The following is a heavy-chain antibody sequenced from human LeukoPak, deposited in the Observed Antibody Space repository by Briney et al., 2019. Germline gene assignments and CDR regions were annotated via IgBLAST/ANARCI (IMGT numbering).Heavy chain of an antibody. V-gene: IGHV4-34*01. CDR3: ARDRRHNFDY. J-gene: IGHJ4*02. CDR2: INHSGST. CDR1: GGSFSGYY. Sequence: PSETLSLTCAVYGGSFSGYYWSWIRQPPGKGLEWIGEINHSGSTNYNPSLKSRVTISVDTSKNQFSLKLSSVTAADTAVYYCARDRRHNFDYWGQGTLVTVSS. D-gene: IGHD3-16*02.